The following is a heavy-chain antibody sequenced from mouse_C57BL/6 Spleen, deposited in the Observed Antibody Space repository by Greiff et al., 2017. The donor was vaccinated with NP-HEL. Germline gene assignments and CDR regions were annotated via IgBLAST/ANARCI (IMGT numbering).Heavy chain of an antibody. CDR1: GYAFSSYW. CDR2: IYPGDGDT. J-gene: IGHJ4*01. Sequence: QVHVKQSGAELVKPGASVKISCKASGYAFSSYWMNWVKQRPGKGLEWIGQIYPGDGDTNYNGKFKGKATLTADKSSSTAYMQLSSLTSEDSAVYFCARDGSNAMDYWGQGTSVTVSS. CDR3: ARDGSNAMDY. V-gene: IGHV1-80*01. D-gene: IGHD1-1*01.